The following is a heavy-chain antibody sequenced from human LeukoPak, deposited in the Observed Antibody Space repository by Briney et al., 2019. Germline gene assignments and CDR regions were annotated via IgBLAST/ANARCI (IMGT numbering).Heavy chain of an antibody. CDR3: AKAYQLLSPPDY. V-gene: IGHV3-9*01. CDR2: ISWNSGSI. Sequence: GGSLRLSCAASGFTFDDYAMHWVRQAPGKGRGWGTGISWNSGSIGYADSLKGRFTISRDNAKTTLYLPMNSLRAQATALYYCAKAYQLLSPPDYWGQGTLVTVSS. D-gene: IGHD2-2*01. CDR1: GFTFDDYA. J-gene: IGHJ4*02.